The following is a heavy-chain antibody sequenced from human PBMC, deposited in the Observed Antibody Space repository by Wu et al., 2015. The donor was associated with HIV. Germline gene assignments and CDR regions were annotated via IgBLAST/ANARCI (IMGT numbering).Heavy chain of an antibody. D-gene: IGHD6-19*01. CDR3: ARDPQEVSGWYTH. J-gene: IGHJ4*02. Sequence: QVQLVQSGAEVKKPGASVRVSCKTSGYTFTGYYIHWVRQAPGQGLEWMGWINPGSGDTSYSQKLQNRVTITRDTSISAAYMELNRLRFDDTAVYYCARDPQEVSGWYTHWGQGTLVTVSS. CDR1: GYTFTGYY. V-gene: IGHV1-2*02. CDR2: INPGSGDT.